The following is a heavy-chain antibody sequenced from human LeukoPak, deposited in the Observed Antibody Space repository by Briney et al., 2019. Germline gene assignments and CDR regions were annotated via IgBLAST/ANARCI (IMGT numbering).Heavy chain of an antibody. J-gene: IGHJ4*02. CDR1: GFTFSNYW. V-gene: IGHV3-7*01. CDR2: IRQDGSEI. Sequence: PGGSLRLSCAASGFTFSNYWMSWVRQAPGKGLEGVANIRQDGSEIYYVDSVKGRFAMSRDNAKNSLSLLMNSLSAEDTAGYYCARENYGITKVRGVTFYYFDFWGQGTLVTVSS. CDR3: ARENYGITKVRGVTFYYFDF. D-gene: IGHD3-10*01.